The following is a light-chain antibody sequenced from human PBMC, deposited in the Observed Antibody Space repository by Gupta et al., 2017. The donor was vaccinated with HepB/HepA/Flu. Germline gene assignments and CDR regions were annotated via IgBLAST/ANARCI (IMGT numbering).Light chain of an antibody. Sequence: EVVLTQSPATLSLSPGERATLSCGASQSVSTSYLAWYQQKPGLAPRLLIYDASNRATGIPDRFSGSGSGTDFTLTISSLEPEDSALYYCHQLGNSYRTFGQGTKVEIK. CDR1: QSVSTSY. CDR2: DAS. J-gene: IGKJ1*01. V-gene: IGKV3D-20*01. CDR3: HQLGNSYRT.